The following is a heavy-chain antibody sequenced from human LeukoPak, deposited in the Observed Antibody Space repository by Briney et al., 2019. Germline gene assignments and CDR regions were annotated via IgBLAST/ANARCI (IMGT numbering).Heavy chain of an antibody. J-gene: IGHJ4*02. V-gene: IGHV3-74*01. Sequence: PGGSLRLSCAASGFTFSSYWMHWVRQAPGKGLVWVSRINTDGSSTNYADSVKGRFTISRDNSKNTLYLQMNTLRADDTAVYYCAKDHGSSDWYYFDYWGQGTLVTVSS. CDR2: INTDGSST. CDR3: AKDHGSSDWYYFDY. D-gene: IGHD6-13*01. CDR1: GFTFSSYW.